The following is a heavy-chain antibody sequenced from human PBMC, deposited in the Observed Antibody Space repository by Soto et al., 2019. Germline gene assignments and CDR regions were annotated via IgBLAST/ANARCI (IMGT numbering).Heavy chain of an antibody. CDR2: TYFRSKWST. J-gene: IGHJ1*01. CDR1: GDSVSSKSAA. D-gene: IGHD1-26*01. CDR3: ARASAGSYAF. Sequence: SQTLSLTCAISGDSVSSKSAAWNWIRQPPSRGLEWLGRTYFRSKWSTDYAVSLTGRITVNPDTSKNQFSLQLNSVTPEDTAIYYCARASAGSYAFWGQGALATVSS. V-gene: IGHV6-1*01.